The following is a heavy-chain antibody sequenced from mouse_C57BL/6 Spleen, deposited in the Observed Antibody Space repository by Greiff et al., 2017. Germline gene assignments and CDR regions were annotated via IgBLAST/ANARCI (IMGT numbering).Heavy chain of an antibody. V-gene: IGHV1-39*01. CDR3: ARGTPYSMDY. Sequence: VQLKQSGPELVKPGASVKISCKASGYSFTDYNMNWVKQSNGKSLEWIGVINPNYGTTSYNQKFKGKVTLPVDKSSSTAYMHRNSLTSEDSAVYYWARGTPYSMDYWGQGTSVSVSS. D-gene: IGHD3-3*01. CDR1: GYSFTDYN. J-gene: IGHJ4*01. CDR2: INPNYGTT.